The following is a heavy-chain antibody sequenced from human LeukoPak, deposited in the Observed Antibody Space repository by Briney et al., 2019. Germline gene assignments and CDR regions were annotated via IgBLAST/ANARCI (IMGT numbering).Heavy chain of an antibody. CDR1: GDSISNYY. J-gene: IGHJ4*02. Sequence: SETLSLTCTVSGDSISNYYWSWIHQPAGKGLEWIGRIYASGSADYKPSLKRRVSMSVDTSKNQFSLKLSSVTAADTAVYYCARGRITMVRGVTFDYWGQGTLVTVSS. V-gene: IGHV4-4*07. D-gene: IGHD3-10*01. CDR3: ARGRITMVRGVTFDY. CDR2: IYASGSA.